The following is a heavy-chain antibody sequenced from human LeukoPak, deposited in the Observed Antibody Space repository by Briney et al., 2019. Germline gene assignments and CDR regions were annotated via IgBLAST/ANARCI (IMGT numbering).Heavy chain of an antibody. D-gene: IGHD3-22*01. J-gene: IGHJ4*02. V-gene: IGHV1-69*04. CDR1: GGTFSSYA. Sequence: GSSVTVSCKASGGTFSSYAISWVRQAPGQGLEWMGRIIPILGIANYAQKFQGRVTITADKSTSTAYMELSSLRSEDTAVYYCARGDYYDSSGYYYVSYGGQGTLVTVSS. CDR2: IIPILGIA. CDR3: ARGDYYDSSGYYYVSY.